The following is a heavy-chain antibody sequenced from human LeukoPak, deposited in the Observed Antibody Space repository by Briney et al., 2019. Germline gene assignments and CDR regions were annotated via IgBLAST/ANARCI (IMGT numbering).Heavy chain of an antibody. V-gene: IGHV4-34*01. CDR2: INHSGST. CDR3: ARLGSTSCFDY. Sequence: SETLSLTCAVYGESFSGYYWSWIRQPPGKGLEWIGEINHSGSTNYNPSLKSRVTISVDTSKNQFSLKLSSVTAADTAVYYCARLGSTSCFDYWGQGTLVTVSS. J-gene: IGHJ4*02. D-gene: IGHD2-2*01. CDR1: GESFSGYY.